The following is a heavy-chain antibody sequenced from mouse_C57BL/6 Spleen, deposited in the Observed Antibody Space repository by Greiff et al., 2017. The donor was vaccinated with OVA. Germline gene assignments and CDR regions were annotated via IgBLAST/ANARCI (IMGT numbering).Heavy chain of an antibody. D-gene: IGHD1-1*02. CDR2: IDPETGGT. CDR3: TRRGLGGGGDYFDY. CDR1: GYTFTDYE. Sequence: VQLQQSGAELVRPGASVTLSCKASGYTFTDYEMHWVKQTPVHGLEWIGAIDPETGGTAYNQKFKGKAILTVDKSSSTAYMELRSLTSEDSAVYDCTRRGLGGGGDYFDYWGQGTTLTVSS. J-gene: IGHJ2*01. V-gene: IGHV1-15*01.